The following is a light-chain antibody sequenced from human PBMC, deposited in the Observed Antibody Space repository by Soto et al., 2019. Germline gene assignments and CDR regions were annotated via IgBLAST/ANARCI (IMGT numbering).Light chain of an antibody. CDR1: QSVSNN. V-gene: IGKV3-15*01. CDR3: QQYNNWPSWT. Sequence: ILMTQSPATLSVSPGERATLSCRASQSVSNNLAWYQQKPRQAPRLLIYDASTRATGIPARFSGSRSGTEFILTISGLQSEDFAVYYCQQYNNWPSWTFGQGTKVEIK. CDR2: DAS. J-gene: IGKJ1*01.